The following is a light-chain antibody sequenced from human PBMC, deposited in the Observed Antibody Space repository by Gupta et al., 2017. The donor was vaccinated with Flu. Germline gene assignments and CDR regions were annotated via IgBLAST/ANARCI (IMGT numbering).Light chain of an antibody. V-gene: IGLV3-1*01. CDR2: QDH. Sequence: SFALTPPPSVSVSPGQTASITCSGDNLGNKHVSWYHLRPGQSPVLVIYQDHKRPSGIPERFSGSNSGNTATLTISGTQPMDEADYYCQAWDSTTQVVFGGGTKLTVL. CDR1: NLGNKH. CDR3: QAWDSTTQVV. J-gene: IGLJ3*02.